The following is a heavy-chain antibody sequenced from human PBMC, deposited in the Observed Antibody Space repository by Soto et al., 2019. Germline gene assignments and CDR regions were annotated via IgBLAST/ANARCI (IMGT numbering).Heavy chain of an antibody. V-gene: IGHV3-48*02. J-gene: IGHJ4*02. D-gene: IGHD1-26*01. Sequence: GGSLRLSCAASGFTFNSYTMNWVRQAPGKGLEWVSSISGNTNTIYYADSVRGRFTISRDNAKNSLFLQMNSLRDEDTAMYYCARDWSYQSVWGQGTLVTVSS. CDR3: ARDWSYQSV. CDR2: ISGNTNTI. CDR1: GFTFNSYT.